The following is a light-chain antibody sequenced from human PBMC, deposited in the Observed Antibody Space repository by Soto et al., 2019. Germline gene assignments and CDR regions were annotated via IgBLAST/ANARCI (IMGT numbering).Light chain of an antibody. J-gene: IGKJ1*01. CDR1: QSVSNNY. V-gene: IGKV3-20*01. Sequence: EIVLTQSPGTLSRSPGERATLSCRASQSVSNNYLAWYQQKPGQAPRLLIYGASNRATGIPDRVSGSGSGTDFTLTISRLEHDDFAVYYCQQYGSSGTLGQGPMVEIK. CDR2: GAS. CDR3: QQYGSSGT.